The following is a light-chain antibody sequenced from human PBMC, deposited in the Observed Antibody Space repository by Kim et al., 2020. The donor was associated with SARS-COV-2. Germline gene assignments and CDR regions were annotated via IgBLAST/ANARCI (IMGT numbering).Light chain of an antibody. CDR1: QSVTSRD. J-gene: IGKJ2*01. CDR2: GAS. V-gene: IGKV3-20*01. Sequence: EIVLTQSPGTLSLSPGERATLSCRASQSVTSRDLAWFQRKPGQTPRLLIYGASSRATGIPDRFSGSGSGTDFTLTISSLEPEDFAVYYCQQYDSSPYTFGQGTKLEI. CDR3: QQYDSSPYT.